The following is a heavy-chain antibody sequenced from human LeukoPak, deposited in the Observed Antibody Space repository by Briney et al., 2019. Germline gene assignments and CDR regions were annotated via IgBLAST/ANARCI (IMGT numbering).Heavy chain of an antibody. Sequence: AASVKVSCTASGYTFTNYGISWVRQAPGQGLEWMGWISTYNGNTDYAQNLQGRVTMTTDTLTSTAYMELRSPGSDDTAVYYCARDQSLVAYSSTWFDYWGQGTPVTVSS. CDR2: ISTYNGNT. J-gene: IGHJ4*02. V-gene: IGHV1-18*01. CDR1: GYTFTNYG. D-gene: IGHD6-13*01. CDR3: ARDQSLVAYSSTWFDY.